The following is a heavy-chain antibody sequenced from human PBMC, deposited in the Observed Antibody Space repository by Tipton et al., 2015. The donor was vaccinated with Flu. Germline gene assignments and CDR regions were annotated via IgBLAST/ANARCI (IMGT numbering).Heavy chain of an antibody. CDR3: ATKFANWGVWEPRDY. Sequence: TLSLTCAVYGGSFSGYYWSWIRQPPGKGLEWIGEINHSGSTSYNPSLKSRVTISADTSKKQFSLKLNSVTAADTAVYFCATKFANWGVWEPRDYWGQGTLVTVS. CDR1: GGSFSGYY. V-gene: IGHV4-34*01. D-gene: IGHD7-27*01. J-gene: IGHJ4*02. CDR2: INHSGST.